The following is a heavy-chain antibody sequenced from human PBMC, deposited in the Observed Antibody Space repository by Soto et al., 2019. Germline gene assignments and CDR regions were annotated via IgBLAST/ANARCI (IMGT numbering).Heavy chain of an antibody. CDR1: GGSFSGYY. Sequence: PSETLSLTCAVYGGSFSGYYWSWIRQPPGKGLEWIGEINHSGSTNYNPSLKSRVTISVDTSKNQFSLKLSSVTAADTAVYYCARGGPRAWYYYGMDVWGQGTTVTVSS. J-gene: IGHJ6*02. CDR2: INHSGST. V-gene: IGHV4-34*01. CDR3: ARGGPRAWYYYGMDV.